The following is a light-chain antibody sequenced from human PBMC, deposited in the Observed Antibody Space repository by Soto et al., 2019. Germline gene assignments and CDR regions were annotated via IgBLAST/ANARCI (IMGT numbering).Light chain of an antibody. CDR2: KAS. CDR1: QSISTW. J-gene: IGKJ2*01. Sequence: DIQMTQSPSTLSASVGDRVTITCRASQSISTWLAWYQQKPGKAPNLLIYKASNLESGVPSRFSGSGSGTEFTLTISGLHRDDFATYYCQQYETYYTFGQGTKLEIK. V-gene: IGKV1-5*03. CDR3: QQYETYYT.